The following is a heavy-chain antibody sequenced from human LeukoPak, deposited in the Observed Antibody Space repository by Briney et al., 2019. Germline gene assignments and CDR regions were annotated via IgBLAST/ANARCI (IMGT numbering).Heavy chain of an antibody. J-gene: IGHJ6*03. CDR3: ARDAPDFWSGYYRFDYYYYYMDV. CDR2: IYTSGST. CDR1: GGSISSGSYY. V-gene: IGHV4-61*02. D-gene: IGHD3-3*01. Sequence: SETLSLTCTVSGGSISSGSYYWSWIRQPAGKGLEWIGRIYTSGSTNYNPSLKSRVTISVDTSKNQVSLKLSSVTAADTAVYYCARDAPDFWSGYYRFDYYYYYMDVWGKGTTVTVSS.